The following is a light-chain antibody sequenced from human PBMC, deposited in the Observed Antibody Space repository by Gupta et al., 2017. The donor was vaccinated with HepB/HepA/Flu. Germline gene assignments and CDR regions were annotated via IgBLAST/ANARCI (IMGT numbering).Light chain of an antibody. V-gene: IGKV3-20*01. CDR2: DTS. Sequence: YGRASQSVYSSNIAWYQQKPGQAPRLLIYDTSRRATGIPDRCSGFGSGTDFTLTISRVEPEDFAVYYCQPYGSPLVCSFGQGTKLEIK. CDR3: QPYGSPLVCS. CDR1: QSVYSSN. J-gene: IGKJ2*04.